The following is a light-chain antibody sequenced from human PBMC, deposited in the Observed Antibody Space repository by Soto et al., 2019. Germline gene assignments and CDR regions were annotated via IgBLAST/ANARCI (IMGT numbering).Light chain of an antibody. CDR2: GAS. Sequence: EIVMKHSPATLSVSPGERATLSCRASQSVSSNLAWYQQKPGQAPRLLIYGASTRATGIPARFSGSGSGTAVTLTISSLQSEDFAVYYWQQYNNWPRYTFGQGTKLESK. V-gene: IGKV3-15*01. CDR1: QSVSSN. CDR3: QQYNNWPRYT. J-gene: IGKJ2*01.